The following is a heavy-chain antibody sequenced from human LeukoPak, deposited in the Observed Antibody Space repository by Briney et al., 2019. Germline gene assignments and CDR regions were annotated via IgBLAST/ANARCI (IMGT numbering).Heavy chain of an antibody. D-gene: IGHD3-22*01. V-gene: IGHV3-30*02. CDR2: ICLDGSDK. CDR1: RFSFSSYG. CDR3: AKDMDYDSSVPDY. J-gene: IGHJ4*02. Sequence: PGGSLRLSCAASRFSFSSYGMHWVRQAPGKGLEWVAFICLDGSDKKYADSVKGRFTISRDNSKNTLDLQMNSLRAEDTALYYCAKDMDYDSSVPDYWGQGTLVTVSS.